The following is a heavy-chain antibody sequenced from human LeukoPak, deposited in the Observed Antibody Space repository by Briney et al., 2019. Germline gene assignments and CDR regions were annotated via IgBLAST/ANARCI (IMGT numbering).Heavy chain of an antibody. CDR1: GGSFSSYV. CDR3: AREPDYGGNNPSSSRYYYYGMDV. D-gene: IGHD4-23*01. Sequence: GASVKVSCKASGGSFSSYVITWVRQAPGQGLEWMGRIIPVLGVSNFAQKFEGRVTITADKSTNTAHMELRRLESGDTAVYYCAREPDYGGNNPSSSRYYYYGMDVWGQGTTVTVSS. J-gene: IGHJ6*02. V-gene: IGHV1-69*04. CDR2: IIPVLGVS.